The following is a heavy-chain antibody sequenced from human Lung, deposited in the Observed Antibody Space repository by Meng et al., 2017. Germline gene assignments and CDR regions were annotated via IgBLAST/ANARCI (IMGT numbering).Heavy chain of an antibody. J-gene: IGHJ4*02. Sequence: QVQLVPSGAEAKKPGAPVKVSCKPAGYNFPDYYIHWVRRAPGQGLEWMGRINPKSGDTHYAQEFQARVTMTGDTSISTAYMELSGLRSDDTAMYYCARDEDISAAGKLFGDYWGQGTLVTVSS. D-gene: IGHD6-25*01. CDR2: INPKSGDT. CDR1: GYNFPDYY. V-gene: IGHV1-2*06. CDR3: ARDEDISAAGKLFGDY.